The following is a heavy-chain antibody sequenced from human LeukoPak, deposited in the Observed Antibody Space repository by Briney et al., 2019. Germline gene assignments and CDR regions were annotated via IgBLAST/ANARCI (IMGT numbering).Heavy chain of an antibody. CDR3: AKFPITMIVVVREAYLQH. Sequence: PGGSLRLSCAASGFTFSSYAMSWVRQAPGKGLEWVSAISGSGGSTYYADSVKGRFTISRDNSKNTLYLQMNSLRAEDTAVYYCAKFPITMIVVVREAYLQHWGQGTLVTVSS. V-gene: IGHV3-23*01. J-gene: IGHJ1*01. CDR2: ISGSGGST. D-gene: IGHD3-22*01. CDR1: GFTFSSYA.